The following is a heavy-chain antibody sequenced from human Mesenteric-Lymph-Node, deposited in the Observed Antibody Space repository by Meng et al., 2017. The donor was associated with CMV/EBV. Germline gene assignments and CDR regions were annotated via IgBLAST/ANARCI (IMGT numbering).Heavy chain of an antibody. D-gene: IGHD4-23*01. V-gene: IGHV3-30*04. Sequence: ASGFAFSTYAMHWVRQAPGKGLEWVAGLSYDGSNTYYADSVKGRFTISRDNSLNTLFLQMTSLRAEDTAVYYCAKDRYGGHSKGFENWGQGALVTVSS. CDR2: LSYDGSNT. J-gene: IGHJ4*02. CDR3: AKDRYGGHSKGFEN. CDR1: GFAFSTYA.